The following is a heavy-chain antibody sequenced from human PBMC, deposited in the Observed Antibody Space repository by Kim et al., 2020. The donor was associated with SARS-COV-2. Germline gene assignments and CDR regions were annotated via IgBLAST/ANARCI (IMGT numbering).Heavy chain of an antibody. CDR1: GFTFSSYA. CDR3: ASDSRPYMVRGVGDY. CDR2: ISYDGSNK. J-gene: IGHJ4*02. V-gene: IGHV3-30*04. Sequence: GGSLRLSCAASGFTFSSYAMHWVRQAPGKGLEWVAVISYDGSNKYYADSVKGRFTISRDNSKNTLYLQMNSLRAEDTAVYYCASDSRPYMVRGVGDYWGQGTLVTVSS. D-gene: IGHD3-10*01.